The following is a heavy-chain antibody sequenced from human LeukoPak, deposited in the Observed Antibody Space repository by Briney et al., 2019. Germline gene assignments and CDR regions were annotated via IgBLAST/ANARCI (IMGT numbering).Heavy chain of an antibody. CDR3: ARGTTTIFGVVIPYYFDY. D-gene: IGHD3-3*01. V-gene: IGHV4-59*01. CDR1: GGSISSYY. Sequence: SETLSLTCTVSGGSISSYYWSWIRPPPGKGLEWIGYIYYSGSTNYNPSLKSRVTISVDTSKNQFSLKLSSVTAADTAVYYCARGTTTIFGVVIPYYFDYWGQGTLVTVSS. J-gene: IGHJ4*02. CDR2: IYYSGST.